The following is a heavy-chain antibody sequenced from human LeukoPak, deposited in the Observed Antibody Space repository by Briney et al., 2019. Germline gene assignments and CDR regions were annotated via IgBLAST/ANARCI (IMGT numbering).Heavy chain of an antibody. J-gene: IGHJ6*03. CDR1: GGSISSYY. Sequence: SETLSLTCTVSGGSISSYYWSWIRQPPGKGLEWIGYIFYSGSTNYNPSLKSRVTISVDTSKNQFSLKLSSVTAADTAVYYCARAHTRDDYDFWSGYLHYYYYYMDVWGKGTTVTVSS. CDR3: ARAHTRDDYDFWSGYLHYYYYYMDV. V-gene: IGHV4-59*01. D-gene: IGHD3-3*01. CDR2: IFYSGST.